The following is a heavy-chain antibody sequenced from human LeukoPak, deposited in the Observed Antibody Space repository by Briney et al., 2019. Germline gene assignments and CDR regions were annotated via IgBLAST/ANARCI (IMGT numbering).Heavy chain of an antibody. V-gene: IGHV3-30-3*01. CDR3: ARDPYGFGESFDY. CDR2: ISYDGSNK. Sequence: GGSLRLSCAASGFTFSSYAMHWVRQAPGKGLEWVAVISYDGSNKYYADSVKGRFTISRDNAENTLFLQMNSLRVEDTAVYYCARDPYGFGESFDYWGLGTLVTVSS. J-gene: IGHJ4*02. D-gene: IGHD3-10*01. CDR1: GFTFSSYA.